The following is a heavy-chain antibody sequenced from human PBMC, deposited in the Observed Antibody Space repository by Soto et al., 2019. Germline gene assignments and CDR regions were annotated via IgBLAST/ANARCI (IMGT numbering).Heavy chain of an antibody. CDR1: GGSISSYY. V-gene: IGHV4-59*08. Sequence: PSETLSLTCTVSGGSISSYYWSWIRQPPGKGLEWIGYIYYSGSTNYNPSLKSRVTISVDTSKNQFSLKMSSVTAADTAVYYCARHLGGIAAAGNADYYYYYMDVWGKGTTVTVSS. J-gene: IGHJ6*03. D-gene: IGHD6-13*01. CDR2: IYYSGST. CDR3: ARHLGGIAAAGNADYYYYYMDV.